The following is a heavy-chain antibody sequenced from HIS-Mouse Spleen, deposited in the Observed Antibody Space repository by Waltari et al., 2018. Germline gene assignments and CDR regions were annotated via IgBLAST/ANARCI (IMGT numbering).Heavy chain of an antibody. J-gene: IGHJ2*01. CDR1: AGSISSSSYS. V-gene: IGHV4-39*07. Sequence: QLQLQESGPGLVKPSETLSLTCTVSAGSISSSSYSWVWIRQPPGKGLEWIGSIYYSGSTYYNPSLKSRVTISVDTSKNQFSLKLSSVTAADTAVYYCAREIPYSSSWYDWYFDLWGRGTLVTVSS. CDR3: AREIPYSSSWYDWYFDL. CDR2: IYYSGST. D-gene: IGHD6-13*01.